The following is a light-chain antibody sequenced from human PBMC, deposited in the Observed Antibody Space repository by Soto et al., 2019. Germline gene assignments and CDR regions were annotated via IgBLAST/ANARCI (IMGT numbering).Light chain of an antibody. Sequence: QSVLTQPASVSGSPGQSITISCTGTSSDVGGYNYVSWYQHHPGKAPKLLIYDVGSRPSGVSNRFTGSKSGNTASLTISGLQAEDEADYYCSSYTNTRTYVFGTGTKVTVL. CDR2: DVG. CDR1: SSDVGGYNY. V-gene: IGLV2-14*03. CDR3: SSYTNTRTYV. J-gene: IGLJ1*01.